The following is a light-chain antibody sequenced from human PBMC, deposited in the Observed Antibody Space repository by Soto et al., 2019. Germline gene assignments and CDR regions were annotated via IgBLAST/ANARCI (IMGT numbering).Light chain of an antibody. CDR2: GAS. CDR3: QQRSNWPPIT. V-gene: IGKV3-11*01. Sequence: EIVWIQYARTRSLSGRERDTVGCRASQRVSRNYLAWYQQKVGQPPRLLIYGASSRAAGIPDRFSGSGSGTDFTLTILSLEPEDFAVYYCQQRSNWPPITFGQGTRLEIK. J-gene: IGKJ5*01. CDR1: QRVSRNY.